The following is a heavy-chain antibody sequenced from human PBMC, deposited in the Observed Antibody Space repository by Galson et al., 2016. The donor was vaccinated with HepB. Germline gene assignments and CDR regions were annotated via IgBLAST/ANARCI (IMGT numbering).Heavy chain of an antibody. CDR3: AKDRFAHCGGDCPSDR. CDR1: GFTFSDYY. CDR2: IDVSGSYT. D-gene: IGHD2-21*02. J-gene: IGHJ5*02. Sequence: SLRLSCAASGFTFSDYYMSWIRQAPGKGLEWLSYIDVSGSYTSYADSVKGRFTISRDNAKNSLYLQMHSLRAADTAVYYCAKDRFAHCGGDCPSDRWGQGTLVTVSS. V-gene: IGHV3-11*06.